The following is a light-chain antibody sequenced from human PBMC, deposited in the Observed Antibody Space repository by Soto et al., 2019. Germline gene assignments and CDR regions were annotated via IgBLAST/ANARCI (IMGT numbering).Light chain of an antibody. CDR1: QSLVHSKGYTY. CDR3: MQSLQSRS. Sequence: DIVMTQSPLSLAVTPGEPASISCRSTQSLVHSKGYTYLDWFLQRPGQSPQLLIYMGSNRASGVPDRFSGSASATDFTLKITRVEAEDVGVYYCMQSLQSRSFGGGTKVDIK. CDR2: MGS. V-gene: IGKV2-28*01. J-gene: IGKJ4*01.